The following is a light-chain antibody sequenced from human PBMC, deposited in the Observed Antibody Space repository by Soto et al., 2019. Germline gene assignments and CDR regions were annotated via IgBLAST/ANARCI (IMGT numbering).Light chain of an antibody. CDR3: MQALQTPWT. CDR2: LGS. Sequence: DIVMTQSPLSLPVTPGEPASISCRSSQSLLHSNGYSYLDWYLQKPGQSPQLLIYLGSNRSSGVPDRFSGSGSGTDFTLKISRVEAEDVGVYHCMQALQTPWTFGQGTKVETK. J-gene: IGKJ1*01. V-gene: IGKV2-28*01. CDR1: QSLLHSNGYSY.